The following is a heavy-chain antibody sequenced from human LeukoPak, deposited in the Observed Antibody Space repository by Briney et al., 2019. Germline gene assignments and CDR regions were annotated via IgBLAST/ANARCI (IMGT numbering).Heavy chain of an antibody. J-gene: IGHJ5*02. CDR3: AREYYYDSRAWWFDP. V-gene: IGHV4-4*07. D-gene: IGHD3-22*01. CDR2: IYTSGST. CDR1: GGSISSYY. Sequence: SETLSLTCTVSGGSISSYYWSWIRQPAGKGLEWIGRIYTSGSTNYNPSLKSRAAMSVDTSKNQFSLKLSSVTAADTAVYYCAREYYYDSRAWWFDPWGQGTLVTVSS.